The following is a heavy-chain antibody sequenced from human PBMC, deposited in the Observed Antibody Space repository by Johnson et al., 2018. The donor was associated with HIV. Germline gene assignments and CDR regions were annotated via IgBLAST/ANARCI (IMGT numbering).Heavy chain of an antibody. V-gene: IGHV3-33*06. J-gene: IGHJ3*02. CDR2: IWYDGSNK. CDR1: GFTFSSYG. D-gene: IGHD6-6*01. Sequence: QVQLVESGGGFVKPGGSLRLSCAASGFTFSSYGMHWVRQAPGKGLEWVAVIWYDGSNKYYAASVKGRFTISRDNSKNTLYLQMNSLRAEDTAVYYCAKVLYSSSSDAFDIWGQGTMVTVSS. CDR3: AKVLYSSSSDAFDI.